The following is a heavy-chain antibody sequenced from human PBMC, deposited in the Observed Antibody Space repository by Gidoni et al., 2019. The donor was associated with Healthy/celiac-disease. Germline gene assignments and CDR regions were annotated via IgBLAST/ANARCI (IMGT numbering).Heavy chain of an antibody. CDR1: GCTFSSHA. J-gene: IGHJ6*03. V-gene: IGHV3-23*01. CDR3: AKEVARSSSPYYYYYMDV. CDR2: ISGSGGST. Sequence: EVQLLESGGGLVQPGGSLRLSCAASGCTFSSHAMSWVRQAPGKGLEWVSAISGSGGSTYYADSVKGRFTISRDNSKNTLYLQMNSLRAEDTAVYYCAKEVARSSSPYYYYYMDVWGKGTTVTVSS. D-gene: IGHD6-6*01.